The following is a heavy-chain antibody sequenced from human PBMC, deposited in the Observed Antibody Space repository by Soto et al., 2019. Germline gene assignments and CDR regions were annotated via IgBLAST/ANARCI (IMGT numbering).Heavy chain of an antibody. Sequence: QVQLVQSGAEVKNSGASVKVSCKASGYTFTSYGFSWVRQAPGQGLEWMGWISASNGNTNYAQKLQGRVTMTTDTSTGTAYMELRSLRSDDTATYYCARPLGRDDAFDIWGQGTMVTVSS. V-gene: IGHV1-18*01. CDR1: GYTFTSYG. CDR2: ISASNGNT. J-gene: IGHJ3*02. CDR3: ARPLGRDDAFDI.